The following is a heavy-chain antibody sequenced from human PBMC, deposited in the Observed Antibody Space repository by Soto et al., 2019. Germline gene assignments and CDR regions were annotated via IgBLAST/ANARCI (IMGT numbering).Heavy chain of an antibody. D-gene: IGHD3-22*01. CDR1: GYTFTSYG. V-gene: IGHV1-18*04. J-gene: IGHJ4*02. CDR3: ARARNYYDSSGLDY. CDR2: ISAYNGNT. Sequence: ASVKVSCKASGYTFTSYGISWVRQAPGQGLEWMGWISAYNGNTNYAQKLQGRVTMTTDTSTSTAYMELRSLRSDDTAVYYCARARNYYDSSGLDYWGQGTLVTASS.